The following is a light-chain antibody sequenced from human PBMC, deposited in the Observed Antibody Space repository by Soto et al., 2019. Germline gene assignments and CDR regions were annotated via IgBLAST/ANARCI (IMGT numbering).Light chain of an antibody. CDR1: QNVGGRF. CDR2: VAS. J-gene: IGKJ5*01. CDR3: QQYGTLPIA. Sequence: EIVLTQSPGTLSLSPGERATLSCRASQNVGGRFLAWYQQKPGQAPRLLINVASTRATGIPDRFSGSGSGTDFTLTISRLEPEYFAVYYCQQYGTLPIAFGQGTRLEIK. V-gene: IGKV3-20*01.